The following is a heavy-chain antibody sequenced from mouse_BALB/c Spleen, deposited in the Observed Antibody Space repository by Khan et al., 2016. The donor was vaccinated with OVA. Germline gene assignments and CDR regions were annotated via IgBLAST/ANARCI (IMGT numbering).Heavy chain of an antibody. D-gene: IGHD1-1*01. J-gene: IGHJ3*01. V-gene: IGHV5-6*01. Sequence: EVQLVESGGDVVKPGGSLKLSCAASGFTFSTYGMSWVRQTPDKRLEWVATVSTGGHYTYYPDTVKGRFIISRDNAKNTLYLQMNSLRCEYTAMFYCSRLAYYYDSEGFAYWGQGTLVTVSS. CDR2: VSTGGHYT. CDR1: GFTFSTYG. CDR3: SRLAYYYDSEGFAY.